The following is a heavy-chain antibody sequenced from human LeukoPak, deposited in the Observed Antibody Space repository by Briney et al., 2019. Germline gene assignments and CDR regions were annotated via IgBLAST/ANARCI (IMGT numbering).Heavy chain of an antibody. Sequence: ASLKFSCKASGDTLTSNYIQWVRQAPGQGLEWMGMIYPRDGSTSYAQKFQGRVTVTRDTSTSTVHMELSGLRSEDTAVYYCARDQEGFDYWGQGTLVTVSS. J-gene: IGHJ4*02. CDR1: GDTLTSNY. CDR2: IYPRDGST. CDR3: ARDQEGFDY. V-gene: IGHV1-46*01.